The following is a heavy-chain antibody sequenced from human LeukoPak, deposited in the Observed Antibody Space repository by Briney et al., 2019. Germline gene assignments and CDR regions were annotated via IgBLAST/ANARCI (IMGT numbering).Heavy chain of an antibody. CDR3: ARTPLGSGSYDY. J-gene: IGHJ4*02. CDR2: INWNGGST. CDR1: GFTFDVYG. D-gene: IGHD3-10*01. Sequence: GGSLRLFCAASGFTFDVYGMSWVRQAPGKGLEWVSGINWNGGSTGYADSVKGRFTISRDNAKNSLYLQMNSLRAEDTSLYHCARTPLGSGSYDYWGQGTLVTVSS. V-gene: IGHV3-20*01.